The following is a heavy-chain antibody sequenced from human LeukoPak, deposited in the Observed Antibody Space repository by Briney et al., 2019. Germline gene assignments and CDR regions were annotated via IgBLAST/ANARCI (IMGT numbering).Heavy chain of an antibody. CDR3: ARGDYGAVRGELDYYYYMDV. CDR2: ISSSGSTI. CDR1: GFTFSSYE. D-gene: IGHD4-17*01. J-gene: IGHJ6*03. Sequence: GGSLRLSCAASGFTFSSYEMNWVRQAPGKGLEWVSYISSSGSTIYYADSAKGRFTISRDNAKNSLYLQMNSLRAEDTALYHCARGDYGAVRGELDYYYYMDVWGKGTTVTVSS. V-gene: IGHV3-48*03.